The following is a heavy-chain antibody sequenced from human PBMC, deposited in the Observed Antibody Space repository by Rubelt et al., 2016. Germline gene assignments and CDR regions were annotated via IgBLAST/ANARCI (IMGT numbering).Heavy chain of an antibody. V-gene: IGHV3-15*01. D-gene: IGHD1-26*01. CDR2: IKSKTDGGTT. J-gene: IGHJ4*02. Sequence: PGKGLEWVGRIKSKTDGGTTDYAAPVKGRFTISRDDSKSTLYLQMNSLKTEDTAVYYCTTDLSGSYYGDYWGQGTLVTVSS. CDR3: TTDLSGSYYGDY.